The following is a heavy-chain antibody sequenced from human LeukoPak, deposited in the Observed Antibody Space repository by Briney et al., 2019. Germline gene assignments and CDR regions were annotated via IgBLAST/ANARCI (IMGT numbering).Heavy chain of an antibody. D-gene: IGHD6-19*01. CDR1: GGSISSYY. J-gene: IGHJ4*02. Sequence: SETLSLTCTVSGGSISSYYWSWIRQPPGKGLEWIGYIYYSGSTNYNPSLKSRVTISVDTSKNQFSLKLSSVTAADTAVYYCARHIFRYSSGWYFDYWGRGTLVTVSA. V-gene: IGHV4-59*08. CDR3: ARHIFRYSSGWYFDY. CDR2: IYYSGST.